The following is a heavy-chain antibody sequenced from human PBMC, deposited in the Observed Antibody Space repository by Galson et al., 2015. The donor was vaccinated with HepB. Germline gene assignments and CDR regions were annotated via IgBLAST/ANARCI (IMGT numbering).Heavy chain of an antibody. CDR1: GFTFSSYG. J-gene: IGHJ6*02. CDR2: IWYDGSNK. CDR3: AREDASGYYYGMDV. Sequence: SLRLSCAASGFTFSSYGMHWVRQAPGKGLEWVAVIWYDGSNKYYADSVKGRFTISRDNSKNTLYLHMNSLRAEDTAVYYCAREDASGYYYGMDVWGQGTTVTVSS. V-gene: IGHV3-33*01.